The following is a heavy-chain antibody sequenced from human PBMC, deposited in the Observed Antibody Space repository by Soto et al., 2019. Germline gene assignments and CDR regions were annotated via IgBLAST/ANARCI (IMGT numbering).Heavy chain of an antibody. CDR1: GFTFSSYA. CDR3: ARGPHYYGMDV. CDR2: ISYDGSNK. J-gene: IGHJ6*02. V-gene: IGHV3-30-3*01. Sequence: QVQLVESGGGVVQPGRSLRLSCAASGFTFSSYAMHWVRQAPGKGLEGVAVISYDGSNKYYADSVKGRFTISRDNSKNTLYLQMNSLRAEDTAVYYCARGPHYYGMDVWGQGTTVTVSS.